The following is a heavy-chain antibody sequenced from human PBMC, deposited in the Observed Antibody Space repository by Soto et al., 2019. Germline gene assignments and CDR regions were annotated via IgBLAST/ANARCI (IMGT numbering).Heavy chain of an antibody. Sequence: GGSLRLSCAASGFTFSSYGMHWVRQAPGKGLEWVAVISYDGSNKYYADSVKGRFTISRDNSKNTLYLQMNSLRAEDTAVYYCAKAFADPYYDILTAVLDYYYYYYMDVWGKGTTVTVSS. J-gene: IGHJ6*03. CDR3: AKAFADPYYDILTAVLDYYYYYYMDV. CDR1: GFTFSSYG. CDR2: ISYDGSNK. V-gene: IGHV3-30*18. D-gene: IGHD3-9*01.